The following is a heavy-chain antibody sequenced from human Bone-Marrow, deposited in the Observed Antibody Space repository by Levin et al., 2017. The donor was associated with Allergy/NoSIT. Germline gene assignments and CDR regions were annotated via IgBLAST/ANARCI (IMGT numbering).Heavy chain of an antibody. D-gene: IGHD3-22*01. CDR3: ARGDYYDRSHFFDY. J-gene: IGHJ4*02. CDR1: GFTFSAHW. Sequence: LSLTCAASGFTFSAHWMSWVRRAPGKGLEWVASINQDGSVKDYAASVKGRFTISRDNAKNSVYLHMNSLRAEDTAVFYCARGDYYDRSHFFDYWGQGNLVTVSS. CDR2: INQDGSVK. V-gene: IGHV3-7*01.